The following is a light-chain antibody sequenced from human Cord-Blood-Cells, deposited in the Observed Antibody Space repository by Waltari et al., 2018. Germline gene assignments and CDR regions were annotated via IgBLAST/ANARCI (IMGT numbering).Light chain of an antibody. CDR3: QQRSNWRIT. CDR2: AAS. CDR1: QSVSSY. V-gene: IGKV3-11*01. J-gene: IGKJ5*01. Sequence: EIVLTQSPATLSLSPGERATLSCRASQSVSSYLACYQQKPGQAPRLLICAASNRATGIPARFSGSGSGTDFTLTISILEPEDFAVYYCQQRSNWRITFGQGTRLEIK.